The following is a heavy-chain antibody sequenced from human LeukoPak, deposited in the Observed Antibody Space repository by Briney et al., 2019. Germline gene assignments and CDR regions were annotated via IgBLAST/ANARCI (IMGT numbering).Heavy chain of an antibody. Sequence: TGGSLRLSCAASGFTFDDYAMHWVRQAPGKGLEWVSGISWNSGSIGYADSVKGRFTISRDNAKNSLYLQMNSLRAEDMALYYCAKSASHYDFLPYFDYWGQGTLVTVSS. CDR1: GFTFDDYA. J-gene: IGHJ4*02. CDR3: AKSASHYDFLPYFDY. V-gene: IGHV3-9*03. D-gene: IGHD3-3*01. CDR2: ISWNSGSI.